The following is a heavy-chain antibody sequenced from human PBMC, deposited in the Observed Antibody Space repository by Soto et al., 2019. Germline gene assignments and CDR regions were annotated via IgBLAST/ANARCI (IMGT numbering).Heavy chain of an antibody. V-gene: IGHV1-18*01. CDR2: ISAYNGNT. CDR3: ARSLRVGGTNWFDP. CDR1: GYTFTSYG. Sequence: ASVKVSCKASGYTFTSYGISWVRQAPGQGLEWMGWISAYNGNTNYAQKLQGRVTMTTDTSTRPAYMELRSLRSDDTAVYYCARSLRVGGTNWFDPWGQGTLVTVSS. D-gene: IGHD1-1*01. J-gene: IGHJ5*02.